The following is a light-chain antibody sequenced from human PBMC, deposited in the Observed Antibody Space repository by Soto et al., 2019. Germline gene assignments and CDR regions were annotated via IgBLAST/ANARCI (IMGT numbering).Light chain of an antibody. V-gene: IGKV1-5*03. J-gene: IGKJ1*01. Sequence: DIQMTQSPSTLSASVGDRVTITCRASQSISDSSAWYQQKPGKAPKLLIYEASSLKSGVPSRFSGSRSGTEYTLTISSLQPDDFATYYCQQYNGYWTFGQGTKVEIK. CDR2: EAS. CDR3: QQYNGYWT. CDR1: QSISDS.